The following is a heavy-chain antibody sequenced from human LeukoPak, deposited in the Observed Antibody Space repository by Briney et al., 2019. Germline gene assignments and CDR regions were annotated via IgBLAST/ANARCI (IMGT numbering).Heavy chain of an antibody. CDR3: TRDIPRDPYSYFDH. V-gene: IGHV3-23*01. J-gene: IGHJ4*02. CDR1: GFTFSSYA. Sequence: PGGSLRLSCAASGFTFSSYAMSWVRQAPGKGLEWVSGISGSAYSAYYADSVKGRFTISRDNSQNTLHLQMNGLRAEDSAVYYCTRDIPRDPYSYFDHWGQGILVTVSS. CDR2: ISGSAYSA. D-gene: IGHD5-24*01.